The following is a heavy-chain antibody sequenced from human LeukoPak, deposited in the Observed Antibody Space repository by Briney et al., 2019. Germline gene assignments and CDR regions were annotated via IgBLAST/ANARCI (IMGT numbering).Heavy chain of an antibody. Sequence: PGGSLRLSCAASGFTFNSYGMHWVRQAPGKGLEWVAVIWYDGSNKYYAGSVKGRFTISRDNSKNTLYLEMNSLRAEDTAMYYCTGDSDGTSSWYRYFGYWGQGTLVTVSS. CDR2: IWYDGSNK. CDR3: TGDSDGTSSWYRYFGY. D-gene: IGHD6-13*01. J-gene: IGHJ4*02. V-gene: IGHV3-33*01. CDR1: GFTFNSYG.